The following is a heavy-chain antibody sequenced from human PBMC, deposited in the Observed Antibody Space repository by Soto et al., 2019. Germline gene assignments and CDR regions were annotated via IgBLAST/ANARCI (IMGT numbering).Heavy chain of an antibody. CDR1: GFSLTTRAVG. D-gene: IGHD2-15*01. Sequence: QITLKESGPTLVKPTQTLTLTCTFSGFSLTTRAVGVAWIRQPPGKALEGLALIYWDDDKRYSPSLNGRLTITKDTSKNQVGLTMTNMNAVDTATYYCVRQSSLKTLEAFDVWGQGTMVTVSS. CDR2: IYWDDDK. J-gene: IGHJ3*01. V-gene: IGHV2-5*02. CDR3: VRQSSLKTLEAFDV.